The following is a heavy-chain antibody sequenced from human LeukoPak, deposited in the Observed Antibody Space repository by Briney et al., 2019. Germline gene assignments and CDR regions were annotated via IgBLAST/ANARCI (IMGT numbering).Heavy chain of an antibody. CDR2: ISYDGSNK. V-gene: IGHV3-30*04. Sequence: PGGSLRLSCAASGFTFSSYAMNWVRQAPAKGLGWVAVISYDGSNKHYADSVKGRFTISRDNSKDTIYLQMNSLRPDDTAVYYCARDMATNKGVGDYWGQGTLVTVSS. CDR1: GFTFSSYA. D-gene: IGHD5-24*01. J-gene: IGHJ4*02. CDR3: ARDMATNKGVGDY.